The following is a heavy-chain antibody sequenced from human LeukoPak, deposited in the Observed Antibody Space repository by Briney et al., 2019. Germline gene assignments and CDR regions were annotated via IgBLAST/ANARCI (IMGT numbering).Heavy chain of an antibody. J-gene: IGHJ1*01. CDR3: ARHTDGGTYPLEH. Sequence: SETLSLTCTVSGGSISSYYWSWIRQPPGKGLEWIGYIYYSGSTNYNPSLKSRVTISVDTSKNQFSLKLSSVTAAGTAVYYCARHTDGGTYPLEHWGQGTLVTVSS. CDR1: GGSISSYY. D-gene: IGHD1-26*01. CDR2: IYYSGST. V-gene: IGHV4-59*08.